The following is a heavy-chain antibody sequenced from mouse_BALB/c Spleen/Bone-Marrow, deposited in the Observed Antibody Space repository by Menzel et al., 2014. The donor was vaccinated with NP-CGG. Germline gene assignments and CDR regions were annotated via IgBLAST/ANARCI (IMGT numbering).Heavy chain of an antibody. CDR3: GEQDGYYGGFAY. V-gene: IGHV1-20*02. D-gene: IGHD2-3*01. CDR1: GYSFTGYF. CDR2: INPYNGDT. J-gene: IGHJ3*01. Sequence: EVQLQQSGPELVKPGASVKISCKASGYSFTGYFMNWVKQSHGKSLEWIVRINPYNGDTFYNQKFKGKATLTVDKSSSTALMELQSLASEDSAVYYCGEQDGYYGGFAYWGQGTLVTVSA.